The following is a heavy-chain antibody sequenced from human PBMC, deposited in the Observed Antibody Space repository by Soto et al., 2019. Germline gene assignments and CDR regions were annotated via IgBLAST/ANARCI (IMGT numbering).Heavy chain of an antibody. CDR3: AKGVLVATPYFQH. D-gene: IGHD2-15*01. Sequence: QVQLVESGGGVVQPGRSLRLSCAASGFTFSSYGMHWVRQAPGKGLEWVAVISYDGSDKYYADSVKGRFTISRDNSNNTLYLQMDSLRAEDTAGYYCAKGVLVATPYFQHWGQGTLVTVSS. CDR1: GFTFSSYG. V-gene: IGHV3-30*18. J-gene: IGHJ1*01. CDR2: ISYDGSDK.